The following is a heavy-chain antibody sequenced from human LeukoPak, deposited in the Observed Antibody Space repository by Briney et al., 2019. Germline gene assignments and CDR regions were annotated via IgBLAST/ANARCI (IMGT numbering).Heavy chain of an antibody. V-gene: IGHV3-53*01. CDR1: GFTVSSNS. CDR3: ARRAGAYSHPYNY. CDR2: IYSDNT. Sequence: GGSLRLSCTVSGFTVSSNSMSWVRQAPGKGLEWVSFIYSDNTHYSDSVKGRFTISRDNSKNTLYLQMNSLRAEDTAVYYCARRAGAYSHPYNYWGQGTLVTVSS. D-gene: IGHD4/OR15-4a*01. J-gene: IGHJ4*02.